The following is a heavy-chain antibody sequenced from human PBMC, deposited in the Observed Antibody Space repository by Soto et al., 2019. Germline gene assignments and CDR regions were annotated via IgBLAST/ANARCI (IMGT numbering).Heavy chain of an antibody. J-gene: IGHJ6*02. CDR3: ARFYYDSSGYNGMDV. D-gene: IGHD3-22*01. CDR2: IYYSGST. CDR1: GGSISSGGYY. Sequence: PSETLSLTCTVSGGSISSGGYYWSWIRQHPGKGLELIGYIYYSGSTYYNPSLKSRVTISVDTSKNQFSLKLSSVTAADTAVYYCARFYYDSSGYNGMDVWGQGTTVTVSS. V-gene: IGHV4-31*03.